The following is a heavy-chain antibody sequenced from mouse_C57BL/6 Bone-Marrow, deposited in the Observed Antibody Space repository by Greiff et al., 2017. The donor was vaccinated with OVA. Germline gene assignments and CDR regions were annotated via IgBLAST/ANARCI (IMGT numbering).Heavy chain of an antibody. J-gene: IGHJ2*01. CDR1: GYAFSSSW. CDR2: IYPGAGDT. CDR3: ARHEDGYYAAYFDY. D-gene: IGHD2-3*01. V-gene: IGHV1-82*01. Sequence: QVQLQQSGPELVKPGASVKISCKASGYAFSSSWMNWVKQRPGKGLEWIGRIYPGAGDTNYNGKFKGKATLTADKSSSTAYMQLSSLTSEDSAVYCCARHEDGYYAAYFDYWGQGTTLTVSS.